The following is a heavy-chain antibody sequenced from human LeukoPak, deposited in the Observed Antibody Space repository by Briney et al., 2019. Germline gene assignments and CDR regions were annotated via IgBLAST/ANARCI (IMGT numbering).Heavy chain of an antibody. J-gene: IGHJ5*02. CDR2: IYYSGST. CDR1: GGSISSGDYF. D-gene: IGHD3-10*01. V-gene: IGHV4-30-4*01. CDR3: ARSLLSAGSGSYGFDP. Sequence: PSETLSLTCSVSGGSISSGDYFGSSIRQPPGKGLEWIGHIYYSGSTHHNPSLKSRVTISVDTSKNQFSLKLRSVTATDTAVYYCARSLLSAGSGSYGFDPWGRGTLVAASS.